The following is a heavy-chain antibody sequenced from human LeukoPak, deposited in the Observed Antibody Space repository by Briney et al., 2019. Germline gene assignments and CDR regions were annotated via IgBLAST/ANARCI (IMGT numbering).Heavy chain of an antibody. CDR1: GFTFSSYA. J-gene: IGHJ4*02. D-gene: IGHD1-26*01. V-gene: IGHV3-7*03. CDR3: ARDLYRGSYPETGY. Sequence: GGSLRLSCAASGFTFSSYAMSWVRQAPGKGLEWVANIKQDGIEIYYVDSVKGRFTISRDNAKNSLYLQMNSLRAEDTALYYCARDLYRGSYPETGYWGQETLVTVSS. CDR2: IKQDGIEI.